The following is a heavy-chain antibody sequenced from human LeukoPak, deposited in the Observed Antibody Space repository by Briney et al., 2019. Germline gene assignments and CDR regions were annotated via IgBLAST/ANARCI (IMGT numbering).Heavy chain of an antibody. CDR2: IVVGSGNT. Sequence: ASVKVSCKASGFTFTSSAMQWVRQARGQRLEWIGWIVVGSGNTNYAQKFQERVTITRDMSTSTAYMELSSLRSEDTAVYYCARDFYYYGSGTFMDVWGQGTTVTVS. V-gene: IGHV1-58*02. CDR3: ARDFYYYGSGTFMDV. J-gene: IGHJ6*02. CDR1: GFTFTSSA. D-gene: IGHD3-10*01.